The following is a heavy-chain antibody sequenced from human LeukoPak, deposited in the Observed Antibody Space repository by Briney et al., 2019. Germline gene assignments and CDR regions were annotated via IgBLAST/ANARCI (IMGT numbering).Heavy chain of an antibody. CDR3: IRGAASGSYYGFDV. CDR1: GFTFSGSA. V-gene: IGHV3-73*01. CDR2: IRSKANNYAT. D-gene: IGHD1-26*01. Sequence: GGSLRLSCVVSGFTFSGSAVHWVRQASGKGLEWVGRIRSKANNYATAYATSVKGRFTLSRDDSKNTAYLQMNSLKTEDTAVYYCIRGAASGSYYGFDVWGQGATVTVSS. J-gene: IGHJ6*02.